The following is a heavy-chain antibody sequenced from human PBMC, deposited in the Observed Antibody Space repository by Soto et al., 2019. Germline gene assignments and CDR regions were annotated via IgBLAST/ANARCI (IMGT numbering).Heavy chain of an antibody. CDR1: GFTFRIYS. V-gene: IGHV3-33*01. D-gene: IGHD3-3*01. J-gene: IGHJ3*01. CDR3: ARDATLGIIGVSFYL. Sequence: PGGSLRLSCAASGFTFRIYSMHWVRQSPGKGLEWVAVMWYDGTNKYYGESVKGRFTISRDNSENTLYLQMNSLRVEDTAGYYLARDATLGIIGVSFYLLGQGTLVTVSS. CDR2: MWYDGTNK.